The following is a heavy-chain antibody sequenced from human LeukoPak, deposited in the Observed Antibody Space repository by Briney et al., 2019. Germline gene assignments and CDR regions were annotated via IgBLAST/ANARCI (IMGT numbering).Heavy chain of an antibody. J-gene: IGHJ5*02. Sequence: SQTLSLTCSVSGGSISGGSYYWSWIRQPAGKGLEWIGRIYTRGSTNYNPSLKSRVTISVDTSKNQFSLKLSSVTAADTAVYYCARGRTYYYGSGSFRWFDPWGQGTLVTVSS. CDR1: GGSISGGSYY. CDR3: ARGRTYYYGSGSFRWFDP. CDR2: IYTRGST. V-gene: IGHV4-61*02. D-gene: IGHD3-10*01.